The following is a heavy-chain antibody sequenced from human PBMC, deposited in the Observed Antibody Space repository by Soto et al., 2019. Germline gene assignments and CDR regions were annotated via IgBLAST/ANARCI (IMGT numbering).Heavy chain of an antibody. CDR3: AKGSRYSGSYYGYFQH. J-gene: IGHJ1*01. V-gene: IGHV3-23*01. D-gene: IGHD1-26*01. Sequence: EVQLLESGGGLVQPGGSLRLSCAASGFTFSSYAMSWVRQAPGKGLEWVLAISGSGGSTYYADSVKGRFTISRDNSKNTLYLQMNSLRAEDTAVYYCAKGSRYSGSYYGYFQHWGQGTLVTVSS. CDR2: ISGSGGST. CDR1: GFTFSSYA.